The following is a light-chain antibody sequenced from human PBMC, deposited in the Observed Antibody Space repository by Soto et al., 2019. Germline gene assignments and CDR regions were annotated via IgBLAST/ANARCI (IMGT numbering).Light chain of an antibody. CDR2: DVS. CDR3: CSYAGSYTYV. Sequence: QSVLTQPRSVSGSPGQSVTISCTGTSRDVGGYNYVSWCQQHPGKAPKLMIYDVSKRPSGVPDRFSGSKSGNTASLTISGLQAEDEADYYCCSYAGSYTYVFGTGTKVTVL. J-gene: IGLJ1*01. CDR1: SRDVGGYNY. V-gene: IGLV2-11*01.